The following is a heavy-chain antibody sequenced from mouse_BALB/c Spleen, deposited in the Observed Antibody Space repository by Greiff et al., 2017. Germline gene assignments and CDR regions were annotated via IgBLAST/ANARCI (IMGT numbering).Heavy chain of an antibody. CDR1: GFAFSSYD. CDR2: ISSGGGST. V-gene: IGHV5-12-1*01. Sequence: EVQLVESGGGLVKPGGSLKLSCAASGFAFSSYDMSWVRQTPEKRLEWVAYISSGGGSTYYPDTVKGRFTISRDNANNTLYLQMSSLKSEDTAMYYCASPNRYGGAMDYWGQGTSVTVSS. J-gene: IGHJ4*01. D-gene: IGHD2-14*01. CDR3: ASPNRYGGAMDY.